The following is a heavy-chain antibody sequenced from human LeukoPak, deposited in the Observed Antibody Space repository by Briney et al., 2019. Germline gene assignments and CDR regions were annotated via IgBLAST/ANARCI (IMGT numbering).Heavy chain of an antibody. V-gene: IGHV4-59*08. CDR1: GGSISSYY. J-gene: IGHJ4*02. CDR3: ARHSSGWYDLNLDY. CDR2: IYYSGST. Sequence: SETLSLTCTVSGGSISSYYWSWIRRPPGKGLEWIGYIYYSGSTNYNPSLKSRVTISVDTSKNQFSLKLSSVTAADTAVYYCARHSSGWYDLNLDYWGQGTLVTVSS. D-gene: IGHD6-19*01.